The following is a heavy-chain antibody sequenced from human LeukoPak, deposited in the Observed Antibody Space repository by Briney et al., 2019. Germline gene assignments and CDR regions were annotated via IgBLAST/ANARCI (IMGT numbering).Heavy chain of an antibody. CDR3: AREYSSGWQTLFDY. V-gene: IGHV3-53*01. Sequence: PGGSLRLSCAASGFTVSSNYMSWVRQAPGKGLEWVSVIYSGGSTYYADSVKGRFTISRDNSKNTLYLQMNSLRAEDTAVYYCAREYSSGWQTLFDYWGQGTLVTVSS. D-gene: IGHD6-19*01. CDR1: GFTVSSNY. J-gene: IGHJ4*02. CDR2: IYSGGST.